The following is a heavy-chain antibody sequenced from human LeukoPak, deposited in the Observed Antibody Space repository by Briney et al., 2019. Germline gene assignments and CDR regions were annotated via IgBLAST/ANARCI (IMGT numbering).Heavy chain of an antibody. V-gene: IGHV1-2*02. Sequence: ASVTVSCKASGYTFTGYYMHWVRQAPGQGLEWMGWINPNSGGTNYAQKFQGRVTITRDTSISTAYMELSRLRSDDTAVYYCARDLVTLYDFWSGYYTGSYMDVWGKGTTVTVSS. CDR1: GYTFTGYY. CDR2: INPNSGGT. J-gene: IGHJ6*03. CDR3: ARDLVTLYDFWSGYYTGSYMDV. D-gene: IGHD3-3*01.